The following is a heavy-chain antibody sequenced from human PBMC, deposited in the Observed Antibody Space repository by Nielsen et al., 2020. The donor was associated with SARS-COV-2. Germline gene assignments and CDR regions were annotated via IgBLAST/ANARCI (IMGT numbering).Heavy chain of an antibody. Sequence: ASVKVSCKASGYTFTSYYMHWVRQAPGQGLEWMGIINPSGGSTSYAQKLQGRVTMTTDTSTSTAYMELRSLRSDDTAVYYCARDLGDLTYYDFWSGYHSTYYFDYWGQGTLVTVSS. D-gene: IGHD3-3*01. CDR2: INPSGGST. CDR3: ARDLGDLTYYDFWSGYHSTYYFDY. J-gene: IGHJ4*02. CDR1: GYTFTSYY. V-gene: IGHV1-46*01.